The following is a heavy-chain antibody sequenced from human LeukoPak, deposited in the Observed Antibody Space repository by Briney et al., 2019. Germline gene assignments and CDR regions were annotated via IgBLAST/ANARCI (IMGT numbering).Heavy chain of an antibody. Sequence: SETLSLTCTVSGGSISSSSYYWGWIRQPPGKGLEWIGSIYYSGSTYYNPSLKSRVTISVDTSKNQLSLKLSSVTAADTAVYYCAGSRNYYDSSGGDYWGQGTLVTVSS. CDR1: GGSISSSSYY. V-gene: IGHV4-39*01. CDR2: IYYSGST. CDR3: AGSRNYYDSSGGDY. D-gene: IGHD3-22*01. J-gene: IGHJ4*02.